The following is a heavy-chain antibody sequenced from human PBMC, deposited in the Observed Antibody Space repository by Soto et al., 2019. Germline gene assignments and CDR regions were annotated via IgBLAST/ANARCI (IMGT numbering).Heavy chain of an antibody. CDR2: IYYSGST. J-gene: IGHJ6*03. Sequence: ASETLSLTCTVSGGSISSHYWSWIRQPPGQGLEWIGYIYYSGSTNYNPSLKSRVTISVDTSKNQFSLKLSSVTAADTAVYYCARGTIFGVVELDYYYYMDVWGKGTTVTVSS. V-gene: IGHV4-59*11. CDR1: GGSISSHY. D-gene: IGHD3-3*01. CDR3: ARGTIFGVVELDYYYYMDV.